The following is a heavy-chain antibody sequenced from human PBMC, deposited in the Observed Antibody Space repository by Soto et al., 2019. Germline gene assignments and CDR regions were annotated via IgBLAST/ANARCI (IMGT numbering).Heavy chain of an antibody. CDR3: AISLDSSGYYHYYYYGMDV. CDR1: GGSFSGYY. Sequence: SETLSLTCAVYGGSFSGYYRSWIRQPPGKGLEWIGEINHSGSTNYNPSLKSRVTISVDTSKNQFSLKLSSVTAADTAVYYCAISLDSSGYYHYYYYGMDVWGQGTTVTVSS. D-gene: IGHD3-22*01. CDR2: INHSGST. J-gene: IGHJ6*02. V-gene: IGHV4-34*01.